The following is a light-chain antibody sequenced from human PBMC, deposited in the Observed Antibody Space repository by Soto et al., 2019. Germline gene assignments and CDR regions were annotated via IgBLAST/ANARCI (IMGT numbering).Light chain of an antibody. CDR1: QSVNRRY. J-gene: IGKJ2*01. Sequence: EIVLTQSPGTLSLSPGERATLSCGASQSVNRRYLAWYQQKVGQAPRLLIYGASTRASGIPDRFSGSGSGTHFTLTINKMEPEDFAIYYCQQYGSSPYTFGQGTKVDIK. V-gene: IGKV3-20*01. CDR2: GAS. CDR3: QQYGSSPYT.